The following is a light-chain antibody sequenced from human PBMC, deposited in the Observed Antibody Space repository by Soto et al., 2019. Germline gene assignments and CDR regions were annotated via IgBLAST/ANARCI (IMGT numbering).Light chain of an antibody. J-gene: IGKJ4*01. Sequence: EIALTQSPGTLSLSPGERATLSCRASQSVSSSYLAWDQQKPGQAPRLLIYGASSSATGIPDRFSGSGSGTDFTLTISRLEPEDFAVYYCQQYGSSPLAFGEGNKGEIK. CDR1: QSVSSSY. CDR3: QQYGSSPLA. V-gene: IGKV3-20*01. CDR2: GAS.